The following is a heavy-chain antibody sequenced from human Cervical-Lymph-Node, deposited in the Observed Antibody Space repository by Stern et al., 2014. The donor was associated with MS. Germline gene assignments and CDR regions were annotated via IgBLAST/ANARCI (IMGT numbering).Heavy chain of an antibody. CDR2: VDPEDGET. V-gene: IGHV1-69-2*01. CDR1: GDAFIDYF. D-gene: IGHD1-26*01. J-gene: IGHJ4*02. Sequence: EVQLVESGADVKKPGATVKISCKFSGDAFIDYFIHWVQQAPGKGLEWMGRVDPEDGETVFVERFQGRVTMTADTSTDTAYMELSSLRPEETAVYYCATSSSGRLHRHWGQGTLVTVS. CDR3: ATSSSGRLHRH.